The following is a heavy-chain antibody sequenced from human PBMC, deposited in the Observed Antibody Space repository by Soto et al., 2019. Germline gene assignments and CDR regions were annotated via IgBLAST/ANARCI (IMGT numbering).Heavy chain of an antibody. J-gene: IGHJ6*03. Sequence: QVRLVQSGAEVKKPGASVKVSCKSSGYIFTSYRINWVRQAPGQGPEWLGWITADNGNTDYPQKLQGRVTMTTDTPTGKAYWEWGSLTSDDRALYYWGGDRRVMAPPGGVMTAGGRGTTVPV. CDR2: ITADNGNT. V-gene: IGHV1-18*01. CDR1: GYIFTSYR. D-gene: IGHD3-3*01. CDR3: GGDRRVMAPPGGVMTA.